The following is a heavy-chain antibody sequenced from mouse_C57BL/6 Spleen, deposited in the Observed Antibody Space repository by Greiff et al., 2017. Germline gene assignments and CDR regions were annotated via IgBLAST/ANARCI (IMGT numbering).Heavy chain of an antibody. CDR1: GYTFTSSW. Sequence: VQLQQPGAELVRPGSSVKLSCKASGYTFTSSWMHWVKQRPIQGLEWIGNIDPSDSEPHYNQKFKDKATLTVDKSSSTAYMQLSSLTSEDSAVYYCARQLRPYFDYWGQGTTLTVSS. V-gene: IGHV1-52*01. D-gene: IGHD3-2*02. CDR2: IDPSDSEP. CDR3: ARQLRPYFDY. J-gene: IGHJ2*01.